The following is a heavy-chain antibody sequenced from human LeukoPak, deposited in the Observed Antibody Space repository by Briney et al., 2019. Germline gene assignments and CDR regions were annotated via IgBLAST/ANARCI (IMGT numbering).Heavy chain of an antibody. CDR2: IYPHDSDT. D-gene: IGHD1-1*01. CDR1: GYTFTSYW. J-gene: IGHJ3*02. V-gene: IGHV5-51*01. CDR3: ATERTPGWVRHDAFDI. Sequence: GESLKISCKGSGYTFTSYWIAWVRQMPGKGLEWMGIIYPHDSDTRYSPSFQGQATITADKSISTAYLQWSSLKASDTAMYYCATERTPGWVRHDAFDIWGQGTMVTVSS.